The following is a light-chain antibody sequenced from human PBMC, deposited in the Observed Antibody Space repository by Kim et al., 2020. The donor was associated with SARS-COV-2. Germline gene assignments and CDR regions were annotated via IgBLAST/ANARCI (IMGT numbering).Light chain of an antibody. CDR3: QQRTNWPIT. Sequence: EVVLTQSPATLSLSPGERVTLSCGASQSVSIFLAWYQHEAGQAPRLLIYEASKRATGIPDRFSGSGSGTDFTLTISRLEPEDFGVYYCQQRTNWPITFGQGTRLEI. J-gene: IGKJ5*01. CDR2: EAS. CDR1: QSVSIF. V-gene: IGKV3-11*01.